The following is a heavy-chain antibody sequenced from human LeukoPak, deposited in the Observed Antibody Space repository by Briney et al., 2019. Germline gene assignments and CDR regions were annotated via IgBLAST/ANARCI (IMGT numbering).Heavy chain of an antibody. D-gene: IGHD3-10*01. CDR2: TYHSGST. V-gene: IGHV4-30-2*01. CDR1: GGSISSGGYS. Sequence: SETLSLTCAVSGGSISSGGYSWSWIRQPPGKGLEWIGYTYHSGSTYYNPSLKSRVTISVDRSKNQFSLKLSSVTAADTAVYYCARGGSALHYYGMDVWGQGTTVTVSS. J-gene: IGHJ6*02. CDR3: ARGGSALHYYGMDV.